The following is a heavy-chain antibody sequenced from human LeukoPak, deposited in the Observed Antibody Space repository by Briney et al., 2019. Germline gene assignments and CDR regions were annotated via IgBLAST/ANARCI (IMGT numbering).Heavy chain of an antibody. Sequence: GGSLRLSCAASGFTVSSNYMSWVRQAPGKGLEWVSVVYSGGSTYYADSVKGRFTISRDNSKNTLYLQMNSLRAEDTAVYYCARDDMAAGTFDYWGQGTLVTVSS. CDR2: VYSGGST. D-gene: IGHD6-13*01. V-gene: IGHV3-66*01. J-gene: IGHJ4*02. CDR1: GFTVSSNY. CDR3: ARDDMAAGTFDY.